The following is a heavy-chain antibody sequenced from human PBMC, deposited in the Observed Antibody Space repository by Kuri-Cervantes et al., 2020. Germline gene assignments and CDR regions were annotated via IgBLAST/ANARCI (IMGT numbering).Heavy chain of an antibody. V-gene: IGHV4-34*01. CDR3: AKQLSYGLDSRGVDN. J-gene: IGHJ4*02. CDR2: INHSGST. Sequence: SQTLSLTCAVYGGSFSGYYWSWIRQPPGKGLEWIGEINHSGSTNYNPSLKSRVTISVDTSKNQFSLKLSSVTAADTAVYYCAKQLSYGLDSRGVDNWGQGTLVTVSS. CDR1: GGSFSGYY. D-gene: IGHD1-1*01.